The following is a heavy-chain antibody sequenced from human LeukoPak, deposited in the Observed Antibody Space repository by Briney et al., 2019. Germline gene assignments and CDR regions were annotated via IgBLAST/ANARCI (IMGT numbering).Heavy chain of an antibody. CDR3: ASYDSSGYYRHDGYFDL. CDR2: IIPIFGTA. J-gene: IGHJ2*01. D-gene: IGHD3-22*01. V-gene: IGHV1-69*05. Sequence: SVKVSCKASGGTFSSYAISWVRQAPGQGLEWMGGIIPIFGTANYAQKFQGRVTITTDESTSTAYMELSSLRSEDTAVYYCASYDSSGYYRHDGYFDLWGRGTLVTVSS. CDR1: GGTFSSYA.